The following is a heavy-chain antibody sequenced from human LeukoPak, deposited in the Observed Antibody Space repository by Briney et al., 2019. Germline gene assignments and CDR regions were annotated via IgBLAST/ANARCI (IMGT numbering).Heavy chain of an antibody. V-gene: IGHV3-9*01. CDR2: ISWNSGSI. J-gene: IGHJ6*02. CDR3: ANLMVRGNYGMDV. Sequence: PGRSLRLSCAASGFTFDDYAMHWVRQAPGKGLEWVSGISWNSGSIGYADSVKGRFTISRDNAQNSLYLQMNSLRAEDTALYYCANLMVRGNYGMDVWGQGTTVTVSS. D-gene: IGHD3-10*01. CDR1: GFTFDDYA.